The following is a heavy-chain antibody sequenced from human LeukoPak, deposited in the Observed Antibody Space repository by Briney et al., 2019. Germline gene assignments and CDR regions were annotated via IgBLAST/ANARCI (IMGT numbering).Heavy chain of an antibody. V-gene: IGHV4-39*07. CDR3: RVTHQLPFDY. CDR2: IYYSWST. Sequence: SETLSLTCTVSGGSISSSSYYWGWIRQPPGKGLEWIGSIYYSWSTYYNPSLKSRVTISVDTSKNQFSLKLSSVTAADTAVYYCRVTHQLPFDYWGQGTLVTVSS. D-gene: IGHD2-2*01. J-gene: IGHJ4*02. CDR1: GGSISSSSYY.